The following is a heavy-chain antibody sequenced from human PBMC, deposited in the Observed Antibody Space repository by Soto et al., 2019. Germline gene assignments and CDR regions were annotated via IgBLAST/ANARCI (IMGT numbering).Heavy chain of an antibody. V-gene: IGHV4-4*02. CDR1: GGSISTSNW. CDR2: VYRTGST. Sequence: SETLSLTCAVSGGSISTSNWWSWVRQPPGKGLEWIGEVYRTGSTNYNPSLESRLTISVDKSKNQFSLKLSSVTAADTAVYYCAKSNGDYGDPWGQGTLATVPS. CDR3: AKSNGDYGDP. J-gene: IGHJ5*02. D-gene: IGHD4-17*01.